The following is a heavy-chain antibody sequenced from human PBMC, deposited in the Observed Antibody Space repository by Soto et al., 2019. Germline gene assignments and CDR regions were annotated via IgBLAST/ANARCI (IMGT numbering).Heavy chain of an antibody. Sequence: GASVKVSCKASGGTFSSYAISWVRQAPGQGLEWMGGIIPIFGTANYAQKFQGRVTITADESTSTAYMELSSLRSEDTAVYYCARTGYYNFYYYYGMDVWGQGTTVTVSS. J-gene: IGHJ6*02. CDR2: IIPIFGTA. CDR3: ARTGYYNFYYYYGMDV. CDR1: GGTFSSYA. D-gene: IGHD3-9*01. V-gene: IGHV1-69*13.